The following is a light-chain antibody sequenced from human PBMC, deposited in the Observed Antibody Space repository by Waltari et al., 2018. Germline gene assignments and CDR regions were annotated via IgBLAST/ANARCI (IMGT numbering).Light chain of an antibody. J-gene: IGKJ1*01. CDR3: QQWNTYSWT. Sequence: DIQMTQSPSTLSAFVGDRVTITCRASQTVSNWLAWYQQKPGKAPKLLIYNASRLESGVPSRFSGSGSGTEFPLTISGLQPDDFATYDCQQWNTYSWTCGQGTKVEMK. V-gene: IGKV1-5*03. CDR2: NAS. CDR1: QTVSNW.